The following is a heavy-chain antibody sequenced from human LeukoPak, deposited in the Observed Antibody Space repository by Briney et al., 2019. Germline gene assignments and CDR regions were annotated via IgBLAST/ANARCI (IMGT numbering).Heavy chain of an antibody. CDR1: GGSISSSSYY. Sequence: SQTLSLTCTVSGGSISSSSYYWGWIRQPPGKGLEWIGSIYYSGSTYYNPSLKSRVTMSVDTSKNQFSLKLSSVTAADTAVYYCASCTDTGNYYYYMDVWGKGTTVTVSS. CDR2: IYYSGST. V-gene: IGHV4-39*07. CDR3: ASCTDTGNYYYYMDV. D-gene: IGHD1-26*01. J-gene: IGHJ6*03.